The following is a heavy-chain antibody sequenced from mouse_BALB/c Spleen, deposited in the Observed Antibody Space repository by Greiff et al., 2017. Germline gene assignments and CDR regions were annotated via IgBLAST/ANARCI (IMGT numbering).Heavy chain of an antibody. CDR3: ARRGYGTSYFDY. V-gene: IGHV5-9-4*01. Sequence: EVQVVESGGGLVKPGGSLKLSCAASGFTFSSYAMSWVRQSPEKRLEWVAEISSGGSYTYYPDTVTGRFTISRDNAKNTLYLEMSSLRSEDTAMYYCARRGYGTSYFDYWGQGTTLTVSS. CDR1: GFTFSSYA. J-gene: IGHJ2*01. D-gene: IGHD2-10*02. CDR2: ISSGGSYT.